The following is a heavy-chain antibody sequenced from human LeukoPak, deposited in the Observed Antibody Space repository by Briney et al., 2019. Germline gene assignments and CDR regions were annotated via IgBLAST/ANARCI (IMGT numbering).Heavy chain of an antibody. CDR3: ARGSRRDGYNYFDY. V-gene: IGHV4-59*01. J-gene: IGHJ4*02. Sequence: PSETLSLTCTVSGGSISSYYWSWIRQPPGKGLVWIGYIYYSGSTNYNPSLKSRVTISVDTSKNQFSLKLSSVTAADTAVYYCARGSRRDGYNYFDYWGQGTLVTVSS. CDR1: GGSISSYY. D-gene: IGHD5-24*01. CDR2: IYYSGST.